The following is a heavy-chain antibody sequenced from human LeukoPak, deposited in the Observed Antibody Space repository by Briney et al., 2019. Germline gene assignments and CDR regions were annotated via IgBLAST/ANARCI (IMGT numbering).Heavy chain of an antibody. CDR1: GGSISSSDFY. CDR3: ARGSGYCSRTSCSLYHFDS. J-gene: IGHJ4*02. CDR2: ISYSGNT. V-gene: IGHV4-39*01. D-gene: IGHD2-2*01. Sequence: SETLSLTCTVSGGSISSSDFYWGWTRQPPGKGLEWIGSISYSGNTYYNPSLKSRVTISVDTSKNQFSLKLSSVTAEDTAVYYCARGSGYCSRTSCSLYHFDSWGQGTLVTVSS.